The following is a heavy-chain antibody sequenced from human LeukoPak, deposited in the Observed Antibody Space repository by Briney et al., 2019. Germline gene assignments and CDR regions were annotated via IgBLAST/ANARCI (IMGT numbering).Heavy chain of an antibody. CDR1: GGSISSSSYY. J-gene: IGHJ4*02. D-gene: IGHD4-17*01. V-gene: IGHV4-39*07. CDR3: ARDYGEYYFDY. Sequence: SETLSLTCTVSGGSISSSSYYWGWIRQPPGKGLEWIGRIYTSGSTNYNPSLKSRVTMSVDTSKNQFSLKLTSVTAADTAVYYCARDYGEYYFDYWGQGTLVTVSS. CDR2: IYTSGST.